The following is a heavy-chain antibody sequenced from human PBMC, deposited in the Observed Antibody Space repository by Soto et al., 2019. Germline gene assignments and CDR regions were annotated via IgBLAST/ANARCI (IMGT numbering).Heavy chain of an antibody. CDR1: GGTFSNYA. CDR2: IIPIFGTV. D-gene: IGHD3-22*01. Sequence: QVQLVQSGAEVKKPGSSVKVSCKASGGTFSNYALDWVRQAPGQGLEWMGGIIPIFGTVRHAQNFQGRVTITADESTATAYMELSSLRYEDTAMYYCATGGERDYYGHSGWLWGQGTLVTVSS. V-gene: IGHV1-69*12. CDR3: ATGGERDYYGHSGWL. J-gene: IGHJ1*01.